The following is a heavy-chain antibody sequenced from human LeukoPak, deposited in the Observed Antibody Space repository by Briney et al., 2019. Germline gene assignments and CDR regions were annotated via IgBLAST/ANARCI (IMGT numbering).Heavy chain of an antibody. Sequence: GASVTVSCKASGYTFTNNYIRWVRQAPGQGLEWMGMIYPRDGSTSYAQNFQGRVTMTTDTSTSTAYMELRSLRSDDTAVYYCAREVDYGGIPLRYYYYGMDVWGQGTTVTVSS. V-gene: IGHV1-46*01. CDR1: GYTFTNNY. J-gene: IGHJ6*02. CDR3: AREVDYGGIPLRYYYYGMDV. D-gene: IGHD4-23*01. CDR2: IYPRDGST.